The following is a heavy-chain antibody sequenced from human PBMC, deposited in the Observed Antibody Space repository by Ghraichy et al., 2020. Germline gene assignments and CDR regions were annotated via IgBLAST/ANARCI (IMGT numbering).Heavy chain of an antibody. CDR2: ISSNGGST. V-gene: IGHV3-64D*09. CDR1: GFTFSSYA. D-gene: IGHD3-9*01. CDR3: VKFFDGGVLRYFDWLLSTPPHLFDY. Sequence: GGSLRLSCSASGFTFSSYAMHWVRQAPGKGLEYVSAISSNGGSTYYADSVKGRFTISRDNSKNTLYLQMSSLRAEDTAVYYCVKFFDGGVLRYFDWLLSTPPHLFDYWGQGTLVTVSS. J-gene: IGHJ4*02.